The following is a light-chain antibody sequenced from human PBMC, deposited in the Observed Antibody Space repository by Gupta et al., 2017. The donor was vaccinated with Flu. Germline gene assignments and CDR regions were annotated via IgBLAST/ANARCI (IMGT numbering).Light chain of an antibody. J-gene: IGLJ3*02. CDR3: QSADNSGTYMV. CDR1: TLSTQY. Sequence: SSDLPQPPPASVPPGPTATTTCSGNTLSTQYTYWYHQKPCQAPVLMIFKDTERPSGIPERFSDSNSGTTDTLTISGVQEEDEADYYCQSADNSGTYMVFGGGTKLTV. V-gene: IGLV3-25*03. CDR2: KDT.